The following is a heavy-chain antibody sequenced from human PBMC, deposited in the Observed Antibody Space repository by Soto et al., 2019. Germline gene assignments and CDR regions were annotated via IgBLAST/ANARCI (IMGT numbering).Heavy chain of an antibody. CDR2: IYYSGST. D-gene: IGHD4-17*01. Sequence: ASETLSLTCTVSGGSISSGGYYWSWIRQHPGKGLEWIGYIYYSGSTYYNPSLKSRVTISVDTSKNQFSLKLSSVTAADTAVYYCARGGTVTPFDYWGQGTLVTVS. J-gene: IGHJ4*02. V-gene: IGHV4-31*03. CDR1: GGSISSGGYY. CDR3: ARGGTVTPFDY.